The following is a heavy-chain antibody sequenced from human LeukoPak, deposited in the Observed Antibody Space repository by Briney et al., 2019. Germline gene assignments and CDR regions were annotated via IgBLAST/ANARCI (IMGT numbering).Heavy chain of an antibody. Sequence: GGSLRLSCAASGFTFSNAWMSWVRQAPGKGLEWVGRIKSKTDGGTTDYAAPVKGRFTISRDDSKNTLYLQMNSLKTEDTAVYYCTTEGTSGGWYYFDYWGQGTLVTVSS. CDR2: IKSKTDGGTT. V-gene: IGHV3-15*01. J-gene: IGHJ4*02. CDR1: GFTFSNAW. CDR3: TTEGTSGGWYYFDY. D-gene: IGHD6-19*01.